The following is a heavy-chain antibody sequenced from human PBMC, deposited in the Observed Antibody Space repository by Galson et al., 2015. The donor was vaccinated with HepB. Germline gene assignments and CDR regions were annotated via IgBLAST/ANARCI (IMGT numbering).Heavy chain of an antibody. CDR2: IYYSGST. CDR3: ARFHKYTVTTPGGWFDP. D-gene: IGHD4-11*01. Sequence: TLSLTCTVSGGSISSGGYYWSWIRQHPGKGLEWIGYIYYSGSTYYNPSLKSRVTISVDTSKNQFSLKLSSVTAADTAVYYCARFHKYTVTTPGGWFDPWGQGTLVTVSS. V-gene: IGHV4-31*03. CDR1: GGSISSGGYY. J-gene: IGHJ5*02.